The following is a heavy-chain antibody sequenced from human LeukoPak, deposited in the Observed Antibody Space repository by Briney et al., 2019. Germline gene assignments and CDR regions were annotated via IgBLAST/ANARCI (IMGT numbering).Heavy chain of an antibody. Sequence: ASVKVSCKASGYTFTAYSMHWVRQAPGQGLEWMGIINPSGGSQSYAQKFRDRVTMTRDTSTSTVYMELSSLRSEDTAVYYCARSYNEFYGMDVWGRGTTVTVSS. CDR2: INPSGGSQ. D-gene: IGHD5-24*01. CDR1: GYTFTAYS. J-gene: IGHJ6*02. CDR3: ARSYNEFYGMDV. V-gene: IGHV1-46*01.